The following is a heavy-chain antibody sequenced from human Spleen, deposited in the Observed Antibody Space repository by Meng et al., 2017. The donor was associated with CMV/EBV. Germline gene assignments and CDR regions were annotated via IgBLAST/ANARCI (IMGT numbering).Heavy chain of an antibody. Sequence: YTFNNYDINWVRQATGQGLEWMGWMNPNSGNTGYAQKFQGRVTMTRNTSISTAYMELSSLRSEDTAVYYCARGLHYYDSSGYYRAGYWGQGTLVTVSS. D-gene: IGHD3-22*01. J-gene: IGHJ4*02. CDR1: YTFNNYD. V-gene: IGHV1-8*01. CDR3: ARGLHYYDSSGYYRAGY. CDR2: MNPNSGNT.